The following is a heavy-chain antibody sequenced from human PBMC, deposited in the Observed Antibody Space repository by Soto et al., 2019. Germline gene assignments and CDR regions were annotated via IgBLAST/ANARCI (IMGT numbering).Heavy chain of an antibody. J-gene: IGHJ6*02. CDR3: ARNHEYYYGMDV. CDR1: GFTFSSYS. CDR2: ISSSSSYI. V-gene: IGHV3-21*01. Sequence: EVQLVESGGGLVKPGGSLRLSCAASGFTFSSYSMNWVRQAPGKGLEWVSAISSSSSYIYYADSVKGRFTISRDNAQNSLCLQINSMRAEYRAVYYGARNHEYYYGMDVWGQGTTVTVSS.